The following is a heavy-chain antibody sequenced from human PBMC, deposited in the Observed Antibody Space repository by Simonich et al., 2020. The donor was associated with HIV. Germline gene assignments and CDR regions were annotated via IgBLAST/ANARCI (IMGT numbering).Heavy chain of an antibody. D-gene: IGHD3-22*01. CDR1: GFTFSSSG. CDR2: ISRSSSTI. Sequence: EVQLVESGGGLVQPGGSLRLSCAASGFTFSSSGMNWVRQAPGKGLEWVSYISRSSSTIDYADSVKGRFTISRDNAKNSLYLQMNSLRAEDTAVYYCARDFDYYDSSGYYYGYFDYWGQGTLVTVSS. CDR3: ARDFDYYDSSGYYYGYFDY. J-gene: IGHJ4*02. V-gene: IGHV3-48*01.